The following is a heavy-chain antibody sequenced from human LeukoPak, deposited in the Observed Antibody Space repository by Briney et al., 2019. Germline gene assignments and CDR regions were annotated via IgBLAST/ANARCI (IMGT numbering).Heavy chain of an antibody. CDR2: INANTGVA. V-gene: IGHV1-2*02. CDR3: AKEGVGDSKANDY. J-gene: IGHJ4*02. CDR1: GFTFTAYY. Sequence: ASVKVSCKASGFTFTAYYIHWVRQAPGQGLEWMGCINANTGVATYAQKFQGRVTMTRDTSISAAYMELSSLRSDDTAMYYCAKEGVGDSKANDYWGQGTLVSVSS. D-gene: IGHD2-15*01.